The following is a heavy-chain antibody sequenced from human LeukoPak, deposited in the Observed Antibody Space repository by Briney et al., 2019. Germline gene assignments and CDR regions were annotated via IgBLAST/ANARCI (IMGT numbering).Heavy chain of an antibody. V-gene: IGHV3-30*02. D-gene: IGHD6-13*01. CDR3: AKDKAAAGYDAFDI. CDR2: IRYDGNNK. J-gene: IGHJ3*02. CDR1: GFTFSSYG. Sequence: GGSLRLSCAASGFTFSSYGMSWVRQAPGKGLEWVAFIRYDGNNKYYADSVKGRFTISRDNSKNTLYLQMSSLRAEDTAVYYCAKDKAAAGYDAFDIWGQGTMVTVSS.